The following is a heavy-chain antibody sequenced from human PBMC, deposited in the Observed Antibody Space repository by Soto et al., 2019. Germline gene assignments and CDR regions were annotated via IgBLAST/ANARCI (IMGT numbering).Heavy chain of an antibody. CDR1: GFTFSSYD. J-gene: IGHJ6*02. Sequence: EVQLVESGGGLVQPGGSLRLSCAASGFTFSSYDMHWVRQATGKGLVWVSAIGTAGDTYYPGSVKGRFTISRENAKNSLYLQMNSLRAEDTAVYYCARNLPVGYSYGYRRGLGYGMAVWGQGTTVTVSS. CDR3: ARNLPVGYSYGYRRGLGYGMAV. CDR2: IGTAGDT. D-gene: IGHD5-18*01. V-gene: IGHV3-13*01.